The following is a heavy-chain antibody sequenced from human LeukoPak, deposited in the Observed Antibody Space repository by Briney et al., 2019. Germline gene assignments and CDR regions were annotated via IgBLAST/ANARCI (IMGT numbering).Heavy chain of an antibody. D-gene: IGHD6-13*01. CDR2: IYYSGST. CDR1: GGSISSSSYY. V-gene: IGHV4-39*01. Sequence: PSETLYLTCTVSGGSISSSSYYWGWICQPPGKGVEWIGSIYYSGSTYYNPSLKSRVTISVDTSKNQFSLKLSSVTAADTAVYYCASEHWYGDYWGQGTLVTVSS. CDR3: ASEHWYGDY. J-gene: IGHJ4*02.